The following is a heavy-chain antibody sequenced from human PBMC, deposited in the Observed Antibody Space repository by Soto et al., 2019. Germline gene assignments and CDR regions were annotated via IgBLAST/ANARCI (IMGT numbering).Heavy chain of an antibody. CDR3: ARGKYSYGYDFCY. CDR2: INHSGST. CDR1: GGASSGYY. D-gene: IGHD5-18*01. V-gene: IGHV4-34*01. J-gene: IGHJ4*02. Sequence: SETLSLTGAAYGGASSGYYWSRIRQPPGKGLAWIGEINHSGSTNYNPSLKSRVTISVDTSKNQFSLKLCSVTAADTAVYYCARGKYSYGYDFCYWGQGTLVSV.